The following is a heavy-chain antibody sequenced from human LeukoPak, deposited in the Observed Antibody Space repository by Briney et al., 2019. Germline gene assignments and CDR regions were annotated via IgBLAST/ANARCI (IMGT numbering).Heavy chain of an antibody. J-gene: IGHJ4*02. CDR2: IDNRGST. D-gene: IGHD7-27*01. Sequence: SETLSLTCTVSGGSFNFYFWHWIRQPSGKGLEWLADIDNRGSTQYNPSLRGRGTISVDTSRNHVPLRLTPVTAADTAVYFCARDSNWGFQWGPGTLVSVSS. CDR3: ARDSNWGFQ. CDR1: GGSFNFYF. V-gene: IGHV4-34*01.